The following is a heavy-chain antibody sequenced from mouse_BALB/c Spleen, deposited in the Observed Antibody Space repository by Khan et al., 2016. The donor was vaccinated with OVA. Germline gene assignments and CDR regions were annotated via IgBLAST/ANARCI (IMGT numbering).Heavy chain of an antibody. D-gene: IGHD1-2*01. CDR2: ISYSGST. CDR1: GYSITSGYG. J-gene: IGHJ2*01. V-gene: IGHV3-2*02. CDR3: ARTARIKY. Sequence: EVQLQESGPGLVKPSQSLSLTCTVTGYSITSGYGWNWIRQFPGNKLEWMGYISYSGSTNHNSSHQSRISSNRDTSKHQFFLQLNALTTEDTATYYCARTARIKYWGQGTTLTVSS.